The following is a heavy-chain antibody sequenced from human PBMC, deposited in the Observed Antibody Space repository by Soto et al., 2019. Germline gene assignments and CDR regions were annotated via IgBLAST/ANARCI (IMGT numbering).Heavy chain of an antibody. V-gene: IGHV3-23*01. CDR1: GFTFSGYA. D-gene: IGHD1-26*01. CDR3: AKDHRSMGAMSDY. J-gene: IGHJ4*02. CDR2: ISGSGGST. Sequence: PGGSLRLSCAASGFTFSGYAMSWVRQAPGKGLEWVSAISGSGGSTYYADSVKGRFTISRDNSKNTLYLQMNSLRAEDTAVYYCAKDHRSMGAMSDYWGQGTLVTVSS.